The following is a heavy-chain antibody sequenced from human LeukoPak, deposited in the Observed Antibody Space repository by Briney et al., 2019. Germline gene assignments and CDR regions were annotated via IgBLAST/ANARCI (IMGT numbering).Heavy chain of an antibody. J-gene: IGHJ4*02. CDR3: ASDQRYAFDY. Sequence: SGGSLRLSCAASGFTFSTYNMNWVRQAPGKGLEWVSNIRTSAEGANYAYYADSVKGRVTISRDDAKNTLYLHMNSLRDDDTAVYYCASDQRYAFDYWGQGILVTVSS. CDR1: GFTFSTYN. V-gene: IGHV3-48*02. CDR2: IRTSAEGANYA. D-gene: IGHD3-9*01.